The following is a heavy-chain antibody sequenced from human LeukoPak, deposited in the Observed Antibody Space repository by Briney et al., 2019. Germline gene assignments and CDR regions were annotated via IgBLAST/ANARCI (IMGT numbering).Heavy chain of an antibody. Sequence: SLRLSCAASGFTFEDYAMYWVRQPPGKGLEWVSGISWNSDSIDYVDSVKGRFTISRDNAKNSLYLQMNSLRNEDTAVYYCATENYWGQGTLVTVSS. CDR3: ATENY. CDR1: GFTFEDYA. D-gene: IGHD1-14*01. V-gene: IGHV3-9*01. CDR2: ISWNSDSI. J-gene: IGHJ4*02.